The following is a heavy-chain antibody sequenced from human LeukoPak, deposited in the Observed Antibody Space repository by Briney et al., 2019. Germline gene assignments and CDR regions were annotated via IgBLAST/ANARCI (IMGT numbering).Heavy chain of an antibody. CDR2: ISAYNGNT. J-gene: IGHJ4*02. D-gene: IGHD3-22*01. CDR1: GYTFTSYG. CDR3: ARDPYYYDSSSYSHHYFDS. Sequence: ASVKVSCKASGYTFTSYGISWVRQAPGQGLEWMGWISAYNGNTNYAQKLQGRVTMTTDTSTSTAYMELRSLRSDDTAVYYCARDPYYYDSSSYSHHYFDSWGQGALVTVSS. V-gene: IGHV1-18*01.